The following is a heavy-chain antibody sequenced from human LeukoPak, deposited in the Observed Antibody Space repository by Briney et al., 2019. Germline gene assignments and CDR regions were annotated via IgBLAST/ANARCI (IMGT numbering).Heavy chain of an antibody. D-gene: IGHD3-22*01. CDR2: IYYSGST. V-gene: IGHV4-59*01. CDR1: GGSISNYY. Sequence: SETLSLTCSVSGGSISNYYWSWIRQPPGKGLEWIGYIYYSGSTNYKTSLKSRVTISLDTSKNQFSLKLSSVTAADTAVYYCARSYDSRGYYYYGMDVWGQGTTVTVSS. J-gene: IGHJ6*02. CDR3: ARSYDSRGYYYYGMDV.